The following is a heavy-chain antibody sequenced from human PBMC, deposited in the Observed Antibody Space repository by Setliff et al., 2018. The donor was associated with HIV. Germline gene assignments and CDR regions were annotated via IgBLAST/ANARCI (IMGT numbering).Heavy chain of an antibody. CDR3: GRSPPGIGIDY. J-gene: IGHJ4*02. CDR2: IYPHSGGT. V-gene: IGHV1-2*02. D-gene: IGHD6-13*01. Sequence: ASVKVSCKASGYNFAGYYVQWVRQAPGQGLEWMEWIYPHSGGTNYAQRFQDRVTMTRDTSISTAYLEVTSLRSDDSAVYYCGRSPPGIGIDYWGQGTLVTVSS. CDR1: GYNFAGYY.